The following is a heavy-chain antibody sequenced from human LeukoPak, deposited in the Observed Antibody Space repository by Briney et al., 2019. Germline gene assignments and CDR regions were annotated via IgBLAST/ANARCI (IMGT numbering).Heavy chain of an antibody. CDR2: ISGIGGST. V-gene: IGHV3-23*01. CDR3: AKDPGAFTAMVRFDY. CDR1: GSAFSSYA. J-gene: IGHJ4*02. Sequence: GGFLRLSCAASGSAFSSYAMGWGRQARGKGLGWGAAISGIGGSTYYAESVKGRFTIYRDNSKNTQYLQMNGLRAEDTAVYYCAKDPGAFTAMVRFDYWGQGTLVSVSS. D-gene: IGHD5-18*01.